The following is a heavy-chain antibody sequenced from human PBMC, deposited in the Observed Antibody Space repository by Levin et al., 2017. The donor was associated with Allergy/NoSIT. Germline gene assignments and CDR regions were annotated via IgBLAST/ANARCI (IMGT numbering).Heavy chain of an antibody. D-gene: IGHD3-22*01. J-gene: IGHJ3*02. CDR3: TREVPYYYDSSGYFRDAFDI. Sequence: GGSLRLSCTASGFTFGDYAMSWFRQAPGKGLEWVGFIRSKAYGGTTEYAASVKGRFTISRDDSKSIAYLQMNSLKTEDTAVYYCTREVPYYYDSSGYFRDAFDIWGQGTMVTVSS. CDR2: IRSKAYGGTT. V-gene: IGHV3-49*03. CDR1: GFTFGDYA.